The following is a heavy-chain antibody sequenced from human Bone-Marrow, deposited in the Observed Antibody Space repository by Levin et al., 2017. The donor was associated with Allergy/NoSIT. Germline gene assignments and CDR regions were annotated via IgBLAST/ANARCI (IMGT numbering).Heavy chain of an antibody. CDR1: GGSFSGYY. V-gene: IGHV4-34*01. CDR3: ASGPRSDAFDI. J-gene: IGHJ3*02. CDR2: INHSGST. Sequence: RSSETLSLTCAVYGGSFSGYYWSWIRQPPGKGLEWIGEINHSGSTNYNPSLKSRVTISVDTSKNQFSLKLSSVTAADTAVYYCASGPRSDAFDIWGQGTMVTVSS.